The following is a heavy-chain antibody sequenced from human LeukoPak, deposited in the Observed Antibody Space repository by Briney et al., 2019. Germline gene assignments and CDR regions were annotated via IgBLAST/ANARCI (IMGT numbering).Heavy chain of an antibody. V-gene: IGHV4-61*05. J-gene: IGHJ4*02. CDR2: IYYSGST. D-gene: IGHD5-12*01. Sequence: PSETLSLTCTVSGGSISSSSYYWSWIRQPPGKGLEWIGYIYYSGSTNYNPSLKSRVTISVDTSKNQFSLKLSSVTAADTAVYYCARLEVATIGRYFDYWGQGTLVTVSS. CDR3: ARLEVATIGRYFDY. CDR1: GGSISSSSYY.